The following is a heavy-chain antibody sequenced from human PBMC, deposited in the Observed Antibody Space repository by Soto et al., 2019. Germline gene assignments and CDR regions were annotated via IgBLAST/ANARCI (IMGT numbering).Heavy chain of an antibody. CDR2: INAGNGNT. CDR1: GYTFTSYA. Sequence: ASVKVSCKASGYTFTSYAMHWVRQAPGQRLEWMGWINAGNGNTKYSQKFQGRVTITRDTSASTAYMELSSLRSEDTAVYYCARQDSSGYYLDYWGPGTLVTVSS. CDR3: ARQDSSGYYLDY. J-gene: IGHJ4*01. V-gene: IGHV1-3*01. D-gene: IGHD3-22*01.